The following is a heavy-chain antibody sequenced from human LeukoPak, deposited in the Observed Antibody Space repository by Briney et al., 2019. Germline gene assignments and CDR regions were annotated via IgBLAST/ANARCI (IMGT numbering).Heavy chain of an antibody. D-gene: IGHD2-2*01. V-gene: IGHV3-53*01. CDR2: IYSGGST. Sequence: PGGSLRLSCAASGFTVSSNYMSWVRQAPGKGLEWVSVIYSGGSTYYADSVKGRFTISRDNSKNTLYLQMNSLRAEDTAVYYCAREPYCSSTSCYARYGMDVWGQGTTVTVSS. CDR3: AREPYCSSTSCYARYGMDV. CDR1: GFTVSSNY. J-gene: IGHJ6*02.